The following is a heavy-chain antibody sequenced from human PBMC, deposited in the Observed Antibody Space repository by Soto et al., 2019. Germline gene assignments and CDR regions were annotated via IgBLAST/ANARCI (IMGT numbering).Heavy chain of an antibody. CDR2: ISGSGDST. CDR3: ARRGSGSYYGY. D-gene: IGHD1-26*01. V-gene: IGHV3-23*01. CDR1: GFTFSSYA. Sequence: EVQLLESGGGLVQPGGSLRLSCAASGFTFSSYAMRWVRQAPVKGLEWVSAISGSGDSTYYPDSAKGRFTISRDNSKNTLYLQMSSLRVEDTAVYYCARRGSGSYYGYWGQGTLVTVSS. J-gene: IGHJ4*02.